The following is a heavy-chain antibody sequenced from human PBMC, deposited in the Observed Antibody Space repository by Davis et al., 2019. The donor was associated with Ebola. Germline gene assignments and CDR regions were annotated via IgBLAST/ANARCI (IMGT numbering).Heavy chain of an antibody. CDR1: GFSLSTSGVG. CDR2: IYWNDDK. Sequence: SGPTLVKPTQTLTLTCTFSGFSLSTSGVGVVWIRQPPGKALEWLALIYWNDDKRYSPSLKTRLTISKDTSKNQVVLTMTNMDPVDTATYYCARTQYYYDSSGYVFDYWGQGTLVTVSS. V-gene: IGHV2-5*01. J-gene: IGHJ4*02. CDR3: ARTQYYYDSSGYVFDY. D-gene: IGHD3-22*01.